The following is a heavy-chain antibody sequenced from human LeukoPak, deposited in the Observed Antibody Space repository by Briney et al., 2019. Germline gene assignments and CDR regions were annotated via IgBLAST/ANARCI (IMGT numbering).Heavy chain of an antibody. CDR2: ISSSSSYI. J-gene: IGHJ6*03. CDR1: GFTFSSYS. CDR3: AKDTIFGVVIPPYMDV. V-gene: IGHV3-21*01. D-gene: IGHD3-3*01. Sequence: GGSLRLSCAASGFTFSSYSMNWVRQAPGKGLEWVSSISSSSSYIYYADSVKGRFTISRDNAKNSLYLQMNSLRAEDTAVYYCAKDTIFGVVIPPYMDVWGKGTTVTVSS.